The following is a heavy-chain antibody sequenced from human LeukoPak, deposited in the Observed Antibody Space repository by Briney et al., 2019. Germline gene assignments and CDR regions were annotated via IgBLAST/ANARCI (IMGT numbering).Heavy chain of an antibody. CDR3: ARGIGNSRGTRFDP. Sequence: GGSLRLSCAASGFTFSDYGIHWVRQAPGKGLEWVAVLSPHANYEYYADSVQGRFTMSRDDSKNTVYLLMNSLTDEETAVYYCARGIGNSRGTRFDPWGQGTLVTVSS. CDR1: GFTFSDYG. CDR2: LSPHANYE. V-gene: IGHV3-33*01. D-gene: IGHD3-22*01. J-gene: IGHJ5*02.